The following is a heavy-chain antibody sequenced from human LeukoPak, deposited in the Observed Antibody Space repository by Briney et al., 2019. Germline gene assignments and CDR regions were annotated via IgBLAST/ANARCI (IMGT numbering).Heavy chain of an antibody. CDR3: ARDAGYCSSTSCYPLGMDV. CDR2: IYYSGST. CDR1: GGSISSYY. J-gene: IGHJ6*02. V-gene: IGHV4-59*01. Sequence: PSETLSLTCTVSGGSISSYYWSWIRQPPGKGLEWIGYIYYSGSTNYNPSLKSRVTISVDTSKNQFSLKLSSVTAADTAVYYCARDAGYCSSTSCYPLGMDVWGQGTTVTVSS. D-gene: IGHD2-2*01.